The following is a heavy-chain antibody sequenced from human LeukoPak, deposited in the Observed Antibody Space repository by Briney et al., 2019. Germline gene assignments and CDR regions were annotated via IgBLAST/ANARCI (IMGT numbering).Heavy chain of an antibody. V-gene: IGHV1-46*01. CDR3: ARDFVVVTEYYFDY. CDR2: TNPSGGST. CDR1: GGTFSSYA. Sequence: ASVKVSCKASGGTFSSYAISWVRQAPGQGLEWMGITNPSGGSTSYAQKFQGRVTMTRDTSTSTVYMELSSLRSEDTAVYYCARDFVVVTEYYFDYWGQGTLVTVSS. D-gene: IGHD2-21*02. J-gene: IGHJ4*02.